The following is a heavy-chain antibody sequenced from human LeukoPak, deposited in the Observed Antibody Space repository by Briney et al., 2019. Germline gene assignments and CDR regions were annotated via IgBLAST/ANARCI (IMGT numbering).Heavy chain of an antibody. J-gene: IGHJ3*02. CDR3: ARRGNRALDAFDI. V-gene: IGHV1-69*06. D-gene: IGHD3-16*01. CDR2: IIPIFGTA. CDR1: GGTFSSYA. Sequence: GASVKVSCKASGGTFSSYAISWVRQAPGQGLEWMGGIIPIFGTANYAQKFQGRVTITADKSTSTAYMELSSLRSEDSAVYYCARRGNRALDAFDIWGQGTMATVSS.